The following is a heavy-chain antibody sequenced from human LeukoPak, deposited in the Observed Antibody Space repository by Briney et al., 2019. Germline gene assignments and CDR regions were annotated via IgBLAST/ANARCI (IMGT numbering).Heavy chain of an antibody. CDR2: INPNSGGT. D-gene: IGHD2-21*02. CDR1: GYTFTGYY. Sequence: ASVKVSCKASGYTFTGYYMHWVRQAPGQGLEWMGWINPNSGGTNYAQKFQGRVTMTRDTSISTAYMELSRLRSDDTAVYYCAREEPAYCGGDCYSYYYYGMDVWGQGTTVTVSS. V-gene: IGHV1-2*02. J-gene: IGHJ6*02. CDR3: AREEPAYCGGDCYSYYYYGMDV.